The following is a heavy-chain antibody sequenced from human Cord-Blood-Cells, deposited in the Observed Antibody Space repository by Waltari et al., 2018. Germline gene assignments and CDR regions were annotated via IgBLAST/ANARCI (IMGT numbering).Heavy chain of an antibody. CDR1: GFTFSSYE. Sequence: EVQLVESGGGLVQPGGSLRLSCAASGFTFSSYEMNCVRQVPGKVLEWVSYISSSGSTIYYADSVKGRFTISRDNAKNSLYLQMNSLRAEDTAVYYCARFSSSWYFDYWGQGTLVTVSS. CDR2: ISSSGSTI. CDR3: ARFSSSWYFDY. J-gene: IGHJ4*02. D-gene: IGHD6-13*01. V-gene: IGHV3-48*03.